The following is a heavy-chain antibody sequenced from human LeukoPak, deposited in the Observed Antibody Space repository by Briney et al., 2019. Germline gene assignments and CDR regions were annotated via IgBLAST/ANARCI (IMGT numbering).Heavy chain of an antibody. Sequence: GGSLRLSCAASGFTFSSYAMHWVRQAPGKGLEWVAVISYDGSNKYYADSVKGRLTISRDNSKNTLYLQMNSLRAEDTAVYYCTRGGYNMDTGYYYAMDVWGQGTTVTVSS. CDR2: ISYDGSNK. D-gene: IGHD5-18*01. CDR3: TRGGYNMDTGYYYAMDV. J-gene: IGHJ6*02. V-gene: IGHV3-30-3*01. CDR1: GFTFSSYA.